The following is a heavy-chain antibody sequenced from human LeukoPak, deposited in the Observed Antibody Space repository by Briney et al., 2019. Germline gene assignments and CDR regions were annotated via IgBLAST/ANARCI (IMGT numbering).Heavy chain of an antibody. CDR1: GFTFSSYS. CDR2: ISSTSSYI. CDR3: AGPSSTVY. J-gene: IGHJ4*02. Sequence: GGSLGLSCAASGFTFSSYSMNWVRQAPGKGLEWVSSISSTSSYIYYADSVKGRFTISRDNAKNSLYLQMNSLRAEDMAVYYCAGPSSTVYWGRGTLVTVSS. D-gene: IGHD2-2*01. V-gene: IGHV3-21*01.